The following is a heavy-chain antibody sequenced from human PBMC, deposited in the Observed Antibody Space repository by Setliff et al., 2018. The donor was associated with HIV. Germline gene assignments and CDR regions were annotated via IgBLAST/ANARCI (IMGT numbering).Heavy chain of an antibody. CDR2: IIPILGIA. D-gene: IGHD4-17*01. V-gene: IGHV1-69*10. J-gene: IGHJ5*02. CDR3: ARAPGDYEVWFDP. Sequence: SVKVSCKASGGTFSSYAISWVRQAPGQGLEWMGGIIPILGIANYAQKFQGRVTITADKSTSTAYMELSSPRYEDTAVYYCARAPGDYEVWFDPWGQGTLVTVSS. CDR1: GGTFSSYA.